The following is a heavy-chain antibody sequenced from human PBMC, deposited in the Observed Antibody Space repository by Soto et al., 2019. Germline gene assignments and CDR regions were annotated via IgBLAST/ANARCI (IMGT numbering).Heavy chain of an antibody. CDR2: ISAYNGYT. J-gene: IGHJ3*02. Sequence: ASVKVSCKASGYTFTRYGVSWVRQAPGQGLEWMGWISAYNGYTNYAQKLQGRVTMTTDTSTSTAYMELRSLRSDDTAVYYCASPEGGGAADAFDIWGQGTMVTVSS. CDR3: ASPEGGGAADAFDI. D-gene: IGHD1-26*01. CDR1: GYTFTRYG. V-gene: IGHV1-18*01.